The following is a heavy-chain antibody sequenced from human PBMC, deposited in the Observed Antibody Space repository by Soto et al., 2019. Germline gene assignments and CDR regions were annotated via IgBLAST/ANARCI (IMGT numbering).Heavy chain of an antibody. Sequence: GGSLRLSCAASGFTFSSYAMSWVRQAPGKGLEWVSAISGSGGSTYYADSVKGRFTISRDNSKNTLYLQMNSLRAEDTAVYYCAKEFGRLPGAYDSSAHFDYWGQGTLVTVSS. CDR2: ISGSGGST. V-gene: IGHV3-23*01. CDR3: AKEFGRLPGAYDSSAHFDY. J-gene: IGHJ4*02. D-gene: IGHD3-22*01. CDR1: GFTFSSYA.